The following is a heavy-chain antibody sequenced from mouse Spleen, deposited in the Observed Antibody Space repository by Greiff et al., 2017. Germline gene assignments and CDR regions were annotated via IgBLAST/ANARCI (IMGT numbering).Heavy chain of an antibody. J-gene: IGHJ4*01. CDR2: IYPGSGST. D-gene: IGHD2-1*01. CDR1: GYTFTSYW. Sequence: VQLQQPGAELVKPGASVKMSCKASGYTFTSYWITWVKQRPGQGLEWIGDIYPGSGSTNYNEKFKSKATLTVDTSSSTAYMQLSSLTSEDSAVYYCARGIYGNYGLYAMDYWGQGTSVTVSS. V-gene: IGHV1-55*01. CDR3: ARGIYGNYGLYAMDY.